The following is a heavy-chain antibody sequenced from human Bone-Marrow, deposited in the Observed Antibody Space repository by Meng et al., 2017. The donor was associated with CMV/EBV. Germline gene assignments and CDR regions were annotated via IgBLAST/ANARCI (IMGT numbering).Heavy chain of an antibody. Sequence: QVQLVQSGAEVKKPXXXXXXXCKASGYTFTGYYMHWVRQAPGQGLEWMGWINPNSGDTNYAQKFQGRVTMTRDTSITTAYMELSRLRSDDTAVYFCARDVSYYDILTGYPDYWGQGTLVTVSS. D-gene: IGHD3-9*01. V-gene: IGHV1-2*02. CDR2: INPNSGDT. CDR1: GYTFTGYY. CDR3: ARDVSYYDILTGYPDY. J-gene: IGHJ4*02.